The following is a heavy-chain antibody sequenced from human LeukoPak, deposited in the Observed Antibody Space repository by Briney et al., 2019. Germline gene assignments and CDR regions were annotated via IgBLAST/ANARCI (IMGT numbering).Heavy chain of an antibody. CDR2: IYYSGST. V-gene: IGHV4-59*08. CDR1: GGSISNYY. CDR3: ASLAYCGGDCYEAANWYFDL. J-gene: IGHJ2*01. Sequence: SETLSLTCTVSGGSISNYYWSWIRQPPGKGLEWIGYIYYSGSTNYNPSLKSRVTISVDTSKNQFSLKLSSVTAADTDVYYCASLAYCGGDCYEAANWYFDLWGRGTLVTVSS. D-gene: IGHD2-21*02.